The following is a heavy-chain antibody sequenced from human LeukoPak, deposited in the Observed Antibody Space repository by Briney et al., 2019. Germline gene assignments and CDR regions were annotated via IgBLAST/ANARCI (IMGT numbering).Heavy chain of an antibody. CDR3: ARVLVGVNFDY. CDR1: GYSFINYW. V-gene: IGHV5-51*01. Sequence: GESLKISCKASGYSFINYWIGWVRQMPGKGLEWMGIIYPGDSDTRYSPSFQGQVTISADKSISTAYLQWSSLKASDTAMYYCARVLVGVNFDYWGQGTLVTVSS. J-gene: IGHJ4*02. CDR2: IYPGDSDT. D-gene: IGHD3-10*01.